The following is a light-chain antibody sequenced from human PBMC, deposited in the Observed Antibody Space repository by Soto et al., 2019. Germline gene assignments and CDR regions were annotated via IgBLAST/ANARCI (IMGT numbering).Light chain of an antibody. CDR3: QQYGSSRT. V-gene: IGKV3-20*01. J-gene: IGKJ1*01. Sequence: EIFLSQSPGTLSLSPGERATLSCRASQSVSSSYLAWYQQRPGQAPRLLVYGASSRASGIPDRFSGSGSGTDFTLTISRLEPEDFAVYYCQQYGSSRTFGQGTKVDIK. CDR1: QSVSSSY. CDR2: GAS.